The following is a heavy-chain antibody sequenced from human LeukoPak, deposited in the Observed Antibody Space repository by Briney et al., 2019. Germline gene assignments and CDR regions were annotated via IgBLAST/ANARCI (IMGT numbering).Heavy chain of an antibody. CDR1: GGSISSSSYS. Sequence: PSETLSLTCTVSGGSISSSSYSWGWIRQPPGKGLEWIGSIYYSGSTYYNPSLKSRVTISVDTSKNQFSLKLSSVTAADTAVYYCARHGRAQAIDYWGQGTLVTVSS. V-gene: IGHV4-39*01. J-gene: IGHJ4*02. CDR3: ARHGRAQAIDY. D-gene: IGHD1-26*01. CDR2: IYYSGST.